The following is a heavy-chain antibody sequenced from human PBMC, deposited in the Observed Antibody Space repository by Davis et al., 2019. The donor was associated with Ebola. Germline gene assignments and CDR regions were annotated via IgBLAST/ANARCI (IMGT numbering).Heavy chain of an antibody. D-gene: IGHD3-22*01. CDR2: IYYSGAT. J-gene: IGHJ4*02. Sequence: SETLSLTCAVSGDSISSSNWWSWVRQPPGKGLEWIGSIYYSGATYYNPSLKSRVTISVDTSKNQFSLKLSSVTAADTAVYYCARHVYYSDSSGYDFSFDYWGQGTLVTVSS. CDR3: ARHVYYSDSSGYDFSFDY. CDR1: GDSISSSNW. V-gene: IGHV4-39*01.